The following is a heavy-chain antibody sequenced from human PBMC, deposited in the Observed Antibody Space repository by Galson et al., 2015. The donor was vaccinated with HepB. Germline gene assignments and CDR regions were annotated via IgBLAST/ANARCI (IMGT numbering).Heavy chain of an antibody. V-gene: IGHV3-7*03. CDR2: IKQDGSEK. Sequence: SLRLSCAASGFTFSSYWMSWVRQAPGKGLEWVANIKQDGSEKYYVDPVKGRFTISRDNAKNSLYLQMNSLRAEDTAVYYCARVPTYYDFWSGYYLDYWGQGTLVTVSS. J-gene: IGHJ4*02. CDR3: ARVPTYYDFWSGYYLDY. D-gene: IGHD3-3*01. CDR1: GFTFSSYW.